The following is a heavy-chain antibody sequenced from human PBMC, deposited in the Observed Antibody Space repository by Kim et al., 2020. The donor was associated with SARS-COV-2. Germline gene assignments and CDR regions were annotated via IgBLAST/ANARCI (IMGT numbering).Heavy chain of an antibody. CDR3: ASPVYGVY. CDR2: FGTA. Sequence: FGTANYAQKFQGRVTITADESTSTAYMELSSLRSEDTAVYYCASPVYGVYWGRGTLVTVSS. J-gene: IGHJ4*02. D-gene: IGHD1-20*01. V-gene: IGHV1-69*01.